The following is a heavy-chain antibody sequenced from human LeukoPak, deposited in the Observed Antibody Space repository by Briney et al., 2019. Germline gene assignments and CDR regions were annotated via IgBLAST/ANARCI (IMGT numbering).Heavy chain of an antibody. J-gene: IGHJ4*02. Sequence: GGSLRLSCAASGFTFSTYGMSWVRQAPGKGLEWVSAVSDSGGSRYYADSVKGRFTISRDNSKNTLYLQMNSLRAEDTAVYYCAKRVQYSSSSGGYFDYWGLGTLVTVSS. V-gene: IGHV3-23*01. CDR3: AKRVQYSSSSGGYFDY. CDR1: GFTFSTYG. D-gene: IGHD6-6*01. CDR2: VSDSGGSR.